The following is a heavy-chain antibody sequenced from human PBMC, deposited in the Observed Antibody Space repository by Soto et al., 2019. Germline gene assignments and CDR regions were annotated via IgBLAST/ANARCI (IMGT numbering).Heavy chain of an antibody. CDR1: GFTFSSYA. V-gene: IGHV3-23*01. J-gene: IGHJ4*02. D-gene: IGHD4-17*01. CDR3: AKDFEGGSSVTYFDY. Sequence: GGSLRLSCAASGFTFSSYAMSWVRQAPGKGLEWVSAISGSGGSTYYADSVKGRFTISRDNSKNTLYLQMNSLRAEDTAVYYCAKDFEGGSSVTYFDYWGQGTLVTVSS. CDR2: ISGSGGST.